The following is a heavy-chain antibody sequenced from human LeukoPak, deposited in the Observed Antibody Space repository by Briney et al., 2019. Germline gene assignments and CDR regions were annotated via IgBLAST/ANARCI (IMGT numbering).Heavy chain of an antibody. J-gene: IGHJ4*02. D-gene: IGHD3-16*01. CDR2: MNPNSGNT. Sequence: ASEKVSCKASGYTFTSYDINWVRQATGQELEWMGWMNPNSGNTGYAQKFQGRVIITRNTSISTAYMELSSLRAEDTAVYYCARVRWGGLYYFDYWGQGTLVTVSS. CDR3: ARVRWGGLYYFDY. V-gene: IGHV1-8*03. CDR1: GYTFTSYD.